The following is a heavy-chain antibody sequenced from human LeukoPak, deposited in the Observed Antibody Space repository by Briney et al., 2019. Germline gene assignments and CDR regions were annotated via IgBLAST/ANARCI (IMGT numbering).Heavy chain of an antibody. CDR3: ARGQSSGWLRNPFYFDY. CDR2: INHSGST. J-gene: IGHJ4*02. D-gene: IGHD6-19*01. V-gene: IGHV4-34*01. Sequence: SETLSLTCAVYGGSFSGYYWSWIRQPPGKGREWIGEINHSGSTNYNPSLKGRITISVDTSKNQFSLKLSSVTAADTAVYHCARGQSSGWLRNPFYFDYWGQGTLVTVSS. CDR1: GGSFSGYY.